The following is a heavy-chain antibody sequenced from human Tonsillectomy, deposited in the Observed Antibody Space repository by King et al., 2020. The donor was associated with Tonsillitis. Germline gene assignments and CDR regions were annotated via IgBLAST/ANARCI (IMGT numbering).Heavy chain of an antibody. CDR2: ISGGDGST. D-gene: IGHD2-2*01. V-gene: IGHV3-23*04. CDR3: ARSYCRGTSCYSPFDY. CDR1: GFTFSSYA. Sequence: VQLVESGGGLVQPGGSLRLSCAASGFTFSSYAMSWVRQAPGKGLEWVSAISGGDGSTYYADSVKGRFTISRDNSKNTLYLQMSSLRVEDTAIYYGARSYCRGTSCYSPFDYWGQGTLVTVSS. J-gene: IGHJ4*02.